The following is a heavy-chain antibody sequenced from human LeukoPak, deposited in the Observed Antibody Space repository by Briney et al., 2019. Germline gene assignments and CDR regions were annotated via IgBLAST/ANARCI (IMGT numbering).Heavy chain of an antibody. Sequence: GGSLRLSCAASGFTFSTHVMSWVRQAPGKGLEWVSTINAGGGETHYTDSVKGRFTISRDNSKNTVYLQMNSLRADDTAVYYCAKEGYYTFEDWGRGTLVPVSS. CDR1: GFTFSTHV. J-gene: IGHJ4*02. CDR2: INAGGGET. V-gene: IGHV3-23*01. CDR3: AKEGYYTFED. D-gene: IGHD3-10*01.